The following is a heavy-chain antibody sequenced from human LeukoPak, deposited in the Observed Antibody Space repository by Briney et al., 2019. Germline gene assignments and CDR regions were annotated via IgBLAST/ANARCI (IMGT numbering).Heavy chain of an antibody. V-gene: IGHV3-64*04. Sequence: GGSLRLSCSASGFTFNRFYLHWVRQAPGKGLEFVSHISSNGATTYYADSVKGRFNISRDNAKNSLYLQMSSLRVEDAAVYYCARDAVLGKNSGSSVYFQHWGQGTLVTVSS. D-gene: IGHD1-26*01. CDR2: ISSNGATT. J-gene: IGHJ1*01. CDR3: ARDAVLGKNSGSSVYFQH. CDR1: GFTFNRFY.